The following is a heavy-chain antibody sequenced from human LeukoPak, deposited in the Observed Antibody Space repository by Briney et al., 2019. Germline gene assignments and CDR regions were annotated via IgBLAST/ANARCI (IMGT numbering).Heavy chain of an antibody. D-gene: IGHD3-10*01. CDR2: IIPIFGTA. J-gene: IGHJ6*03. CDR1: GGTFSSYA. Sequence: ASVKVSCKASGGTFSSYAISWVRQAPGQGLEWMGGIIPIFGTANYAQKFQGRVTITADESTSTAYMELSSLRSEDTAVYYCARGEYYYGSGTYYYMDVWGKGTTVTVSS. CDR3: ARGEYYYGSGTYYYMDV. V-gene: IGHV1-69*13.